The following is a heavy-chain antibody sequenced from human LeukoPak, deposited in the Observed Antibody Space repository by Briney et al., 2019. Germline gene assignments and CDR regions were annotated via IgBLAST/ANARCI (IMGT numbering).Heavy chain of an antibody. D-gene: IGHD1-26*01. CDR3: ARHEGGSFSFDY. J-gene: IGHJ4*02. V-gene: IGHV4-59*08. CDR1: GGSISSYY. CDR2: IYYSGST. Sequence: SETLSLTCTVSGGSISSYYWSWIRQPPGKGLEWIGYIYYSGSTNYNPSLKSRVTISVDTSKNQFSLKLSSVTAADTAVYYCARHEGGSFSFDYWGQGTLVTVSS.